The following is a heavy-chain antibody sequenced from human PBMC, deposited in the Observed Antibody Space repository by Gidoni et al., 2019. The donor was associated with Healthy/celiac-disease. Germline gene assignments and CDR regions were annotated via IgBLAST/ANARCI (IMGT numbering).Heavy chain of an antibody. CDR3: ARVPEDIVVVPAAINYYYYYGMDV. CDR1: GFTFSSYW. V-gene: IGHV3-7*01. D-gene: IGHD2-2*02. J-gene: IGHJ6*02. CDR2: IKQDGSEK. Sequence: EVQLVESGGGLVQPVGSLRLSCAASGFTFSSYWMSWVRQAPGKGLEWVDNIKQDGSEKYYVDSVKGRFTISRDNAKNSLYLQMNSLRAEDTAVYYCARVPEDIVVVPAAINYYYYYGMDVWGQGTTVTVSS.